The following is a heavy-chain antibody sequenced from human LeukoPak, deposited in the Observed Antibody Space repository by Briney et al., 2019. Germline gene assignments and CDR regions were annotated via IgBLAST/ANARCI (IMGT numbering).Heavy chain of an antibody. CDR2: IYYSGST. D-gene: IGHD3-10*01. Sequence: SETLSLTCTVSGGSISSSSYYWGWIRQPPGKGLEWIGSIYYSGSTYYNPSLKSRVTISVDTSKNQFSLKLSSVTAADTAVYYCARSLWFGESSFDYWGQGTLVTVSS. CDR3: ARSLWFGESSFDY. J-gene: IGHJ4*02. V-gene: IGHV4-39*07. CDR1: GGSISSSSYY.